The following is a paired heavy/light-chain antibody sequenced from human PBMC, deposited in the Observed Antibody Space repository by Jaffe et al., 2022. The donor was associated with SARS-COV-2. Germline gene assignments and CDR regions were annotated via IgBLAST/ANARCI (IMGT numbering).Light chain of an antibody. CDR2: DVT. CDR1: SSDVGAYNY. V-gene: IGLV2-14*03. J-gene: IGLJ1*01. CDR3: TSYTTRGTLV. Sequence: QSALTQPVSVSGSPGQSITISCIGTSSDVGAYNYVSWYQQHPGKAPKLLISDVTNRPSGVSNRFSGSKSGNTASLTVSGLQTEDEADYFCTSYTTRGTLVFGTGTKVTVL.
Heavy chain of an antibody. CDR3: AKSPGSWAHDY. CDR2: IGPTYGDT. V-gene: IGHV3-23*01. J-gene: IGHJ4*02. CDR1: GFRFNTHG. Sequence: EVKLLESGGGLVQPGGSLRLSCAASGFRFNTHGMTWVRQAPGKGLEWVSSIGPTYGDTYYADSVRGRFTISRDTSESTLSLQMDSLRPDDTGIYFCAKSPGSWAHDYWGQGTPVTVSS. D-gene: IGHD3-16*01.